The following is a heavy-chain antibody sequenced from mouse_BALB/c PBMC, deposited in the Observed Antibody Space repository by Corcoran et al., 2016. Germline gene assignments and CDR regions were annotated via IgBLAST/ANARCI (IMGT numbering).Heavy chain of an antibody. CDR1: GYTFTNYG. Sequence: QNQLVQSGPALKKPGETVKISCKASGYTFTNYGRNWVKQAPGKGVKWMGWINTCTGEPTYADDFKGRFAFSLETSASTAYLQINNLKNEDTATYFCARGGKDYVDYWGQGTTLTVSS. V-gene: IGHV9-3-1*01. D-gene: IGHD2-1*01. CDR3: ARGGKDYVDY. J-gene: IGHJ2*01. CDR2: INTCTGEP.